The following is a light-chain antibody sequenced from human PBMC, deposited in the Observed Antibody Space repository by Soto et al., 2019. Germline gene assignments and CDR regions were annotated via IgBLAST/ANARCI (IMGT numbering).Light chain of an antibody. Sequence: DIQMTQSPSTLSASVGDRVTITCRASQSISSWLAWYQQKPGKAPKFLIYDASSLESGVPSRFSGSGSGTEFTLSISSLQPDDFATYYCQQYKSYPWTFGQGTRVEI. CDR2: DAS. J-gene: IGKJ1*01. CDR1: QSISSW. CDR3: QQYKSYPWT. V-gene: IGKV1-5*01.